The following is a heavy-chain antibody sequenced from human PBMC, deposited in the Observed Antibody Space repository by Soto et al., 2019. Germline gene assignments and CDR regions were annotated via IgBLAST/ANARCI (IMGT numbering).Heavy chain of an antibody. J-gene: IGHJ1*01. D-gene: IGHD2-21*02. CDR3: AKEGGGDYHEYFQH. CDR1: GFTVSSNY. Sequence: PGGSLRLSCAASGFTVSSNYMSWVRQAPGKGLEWVSVIYSGGSTYYADSVKGRFTVSRDNSKNTLYLQMNSLRAEDTAVYYCAKEGGGDYHEYFQHWGQGTLVTVSS. V-gene: IGHV3-53*01. CDR2: IYSGGST.